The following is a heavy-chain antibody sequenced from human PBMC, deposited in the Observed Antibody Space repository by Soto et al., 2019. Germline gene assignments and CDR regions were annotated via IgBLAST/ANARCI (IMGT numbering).Heavy chain of an antibody. CDR2: INHSGST. CDR3: ARDKITGLFDY. D-gene: IGHD2-8*02. CDR1: GGSFSGYY. J-gene: IGHJ4*02. Sequence: QVQLQQWGAGLLKPSETLSLTCAVYGGSFSGYYWTWLRQPPGTGLGWIGEINHSGSTNYNPSLKSRVTLSVDTSKNQFSLKLTSVTAADTAVYYCARDKITGLFDYWGQGTLVTVSS. V-gene: IGHV4-34*01.